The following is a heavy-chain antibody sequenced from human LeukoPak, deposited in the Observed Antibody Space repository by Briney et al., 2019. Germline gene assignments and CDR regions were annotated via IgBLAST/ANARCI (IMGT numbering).Heavy chain of an antibody. D-gene: IGHD1-26*01. Sequence: SETLSLTCTVSGGSISGYYWTWIRQPAGKGLEWIGRIYTSGSTNYNPSLKSRVTMSVDTSKSQFSLKLSSVTAADTAVYYCARVRSYGNAFDIWGQGTMVTVSS. CDR3: ARVRSYGNAFDI. CDR2: IYTSGST. V-gene: IGHV4-4*07. CDR1: GGSISGYY. J-gene: IGHJ3*02.